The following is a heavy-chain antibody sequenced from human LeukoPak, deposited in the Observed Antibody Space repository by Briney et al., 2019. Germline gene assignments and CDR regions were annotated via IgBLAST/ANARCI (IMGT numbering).Heavy chain of an antibody. CDR2: ISSSSSYI. Sequence: GGSLRLSCAASGFTFSSYSLNWVRKAPGKGLEWVSSISSSSSYIYYADSVKGRFTISRDNAKNSLYLQMNSLRAEDTAVYYCARVKQLGKQRYFDYWGQGTLVTVSS. D-gene: IGHD6-6*01. J-gene: IGHJ4*02. CDR3: ARVKQLGKQRYFDY. CDR1: GFTFSSYS. V-gene: IGHV3-21*01.